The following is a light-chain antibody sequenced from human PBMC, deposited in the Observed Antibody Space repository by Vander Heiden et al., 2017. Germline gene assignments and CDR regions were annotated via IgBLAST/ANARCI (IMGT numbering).Light chain of an antibody. CDR1: QSLSIY. J-gene: IGKJ2*01. V-gene: IGKV1-39*01. CDR2: GAS. Sequence: DIHITQSPATLSASEGDTVMITCRASQSLSIYLNWYRQKPGKAPQLLITGASSLHSGVPARFSGSGSGSVFTLTISSLQPDDFAAYYCQQSYTSPYTFGQGTNLDI. CDR3: QQSYTSPYT.